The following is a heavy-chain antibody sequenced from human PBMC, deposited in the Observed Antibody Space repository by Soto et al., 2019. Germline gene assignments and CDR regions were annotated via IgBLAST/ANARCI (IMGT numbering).Heavy chain of an antibody. V-gene: IGHV3-15*01. Sequence: GGSLRLSCAASGFTFSNAWMSWVRQAPGKGLEWVGRIKSKTDGGTTDYAAPVKGRFTISRDDSKNTLYLQMNSLKTEDTAVYYCTTVVVPAAAPYYYYYMDVWGKGTTVTVSS. J-gene: IGHJ6*03. CDR1: GFTFSNAW. CDR3: TTVVVPAAAPYYYYYMDV. CDR2: IKSKTDGGTT. D-gene: IGHD2-2*01.